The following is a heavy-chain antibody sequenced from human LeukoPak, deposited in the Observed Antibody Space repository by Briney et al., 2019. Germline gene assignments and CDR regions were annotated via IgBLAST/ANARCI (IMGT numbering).Heavy chain of an antibody. D-gene: IGHD5-18*01. CDR3: ARYGYSYGQDDFDY. CDR2: IIPIFGTA. V-gene: IGHV1-69*01. J-gene: IGHJ4*02. CDR1: GGTFSSYA. Sequence: SVKVSXKASGGTFSSYAISWVRQAPGQGLEWMGGIIPIFGTANYAQKFQGRVTITADESTSTAYMELSSLRSEDTAVYYCARYGYSYGQDDFDYWGQGTLVTVSS.